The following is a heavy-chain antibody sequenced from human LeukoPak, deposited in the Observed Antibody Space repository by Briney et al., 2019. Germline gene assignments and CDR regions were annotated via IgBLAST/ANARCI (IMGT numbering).Heavy chain of an antibody. J-gene: IGHJ6*03. V-gene: IGHV3-23*01. CDR1: GFTFSSYG. Sequence: GGSLRLSCAASGFTFSSYGMSWVRQAPGEGLEWVSAISDSGGSTYYTDSVKGRFTISRDNSKNTLYLQMNSLRAEDTAVYYCARDRGNQRGYYYYYMDVWGKGTTVTVSS. D-gene: IGHD1-14*01. CDR2: ISDSGGST. CDR3: ARDRGNQRGYYYYYMDV.